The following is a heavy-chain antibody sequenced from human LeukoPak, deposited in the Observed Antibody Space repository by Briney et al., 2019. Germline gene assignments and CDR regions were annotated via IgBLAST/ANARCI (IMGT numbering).Heavy chain of an antibody. CDR2: IYTSGST. D-gene: IGHD3-16*01. CDR3: ARDRFVWRAYYYMDV. CDR1: GGSISSYY. J-gene: IGHJ6*03. V-gene: IGHV4-4*07. Sequence: PSETLSLTCTVSGGSISSYYWSWIRQPAGKGLEWIGRIYTSGSTNYNPSLKSRVTMSVDTSKNQFSLKLSSVTAADTAVYYCARDRFVWRAYYYMDVWGKGTTVTVSS.